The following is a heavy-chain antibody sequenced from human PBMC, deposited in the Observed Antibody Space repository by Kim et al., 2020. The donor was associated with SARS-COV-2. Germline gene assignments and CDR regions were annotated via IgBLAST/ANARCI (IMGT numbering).Heavy chain of an antibody. D-gene: IGHD3-10*01. V-gene: IGHV4-59*01. J-gene: IGHJ4*02. CDR3: ARDNGGGYFDY. Sequence: TNYTPSLKSRVPISVDPSKNQFSLKLSSVTAADTAVYYCARDNGGGYFDYWGQGTLVTVSS. CDR2: T.